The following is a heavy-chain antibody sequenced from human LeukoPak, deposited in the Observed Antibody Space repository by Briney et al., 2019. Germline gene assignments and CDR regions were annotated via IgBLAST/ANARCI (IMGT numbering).Heavy chain of an antibody. CDR2: FDPEDGET. Sequence: ASVKVSCKVSGYTLTELSMHWVRQAPGKGLEWMGGFDPEDGETIYAQKLQGRVTMTTDTSTSTAYMELRSLRSDDTAVYYCARGENRRGWSLPVHFDYWGQGTLVTVSS. D-gene: IGHD6-19*01. CDR3: ARGENRRGWSLPVHFDY. J-gene: IGHJ4*02. CDR1: GYTLTELS. V-gene: IGHV1-24*01.